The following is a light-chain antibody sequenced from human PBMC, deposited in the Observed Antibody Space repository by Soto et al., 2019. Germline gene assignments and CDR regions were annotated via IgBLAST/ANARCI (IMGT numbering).Light chain of an antibody. CDR1: QSVSSW. CDR3: QQYNSYT. V-gene: IGKV1-5*01. CDR2: DAS. J-gene: IGKJ2*01. Sequence: DIQLTQSPSTLAASLGDRVTISCRARQSVSSWLAWYQQKPGQAPKLLIYDASSSASGVPSRFSGSGSGTAFTLTISGLQPYEVESYYCQQYNSYTFGQGTKLEIK.